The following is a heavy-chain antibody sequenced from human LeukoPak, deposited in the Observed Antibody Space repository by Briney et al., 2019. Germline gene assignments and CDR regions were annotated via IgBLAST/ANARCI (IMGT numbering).Heavy chain of an antibody. V-gene: IGHV1-2*02. D-gene: IGHD3-16*01. CDR3: ARVGGWKLGPVYYFDY. CDR2: INLNSGGT. Sequence: ASVKVSCKASGYTFTGYSMHWVRQAPGQGLEWVGWINLNSGGTNYVQKFQGRVTMTRDTSISTAYMELSSLRSDDTAVYYCARVGGWKLGPVYYFDYWGQGTLVTLSP. CDR1: GYTFTGYS. J-gene: IGHJ4*02.